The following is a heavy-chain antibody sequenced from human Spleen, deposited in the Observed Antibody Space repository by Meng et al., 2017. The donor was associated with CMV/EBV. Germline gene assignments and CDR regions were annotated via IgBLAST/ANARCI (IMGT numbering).Heavy chain of an antibody. V-gene: IGHV4-59*01. D-gene: IGHD2-2*01. CDR1: GGSFTTYY. J-gene: IGHJ6*02. Sequence: SETLSLTCTVSGGSFTTYYWNWIRQPPGKGLEWIGYIYYTGTTSSNPSLENRVTMSIDTSKNQFSLKLSSVTAADTAVYYCARGTNIGTINYYYGMDAWGQGTTVTVSS. CDR2: IYYTGTT. CDR3: ARGTNIGTINYYYGMDA.